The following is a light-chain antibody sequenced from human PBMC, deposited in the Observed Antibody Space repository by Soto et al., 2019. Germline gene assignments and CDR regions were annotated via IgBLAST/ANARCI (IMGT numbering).Light chain of an antibody. CDR3: SSYAGNNNYV. J-gene: IGLJ1*01. Sequence: QSVLTQPPSASGSPGQSVAISCTGTSSYVGGYNYVSSYQLHPGKALKLMIYEVNLRPSGVPDRFSGSKSGNTASLTVSGLQAEDEADYYSSSYAGNNNYVFGTGTKVTVL. CDR1: SSYVGGYNY. V-gene: IGLV2-8*01. CDR2: EVN.